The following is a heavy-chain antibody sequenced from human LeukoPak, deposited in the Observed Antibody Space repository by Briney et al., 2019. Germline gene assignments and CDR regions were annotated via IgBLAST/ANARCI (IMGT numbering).Heavy chain of an antibody. CDR3: ARHRKDCSGGSCYSNWFDP. Sequence: SETLSLTCAVYGGSFSGYYWSWIRQPPGKGLEWIGEINHSGSTNYNPSLKSRVTISVDTSKNQFSLKLSSVTAADTAVYYCARHRKDCSGGSCYSNWFDPWGQGTLVTVSS. V-gene: IGHV4-34*01. CDR2: INHSGST. J-gene: IGHJ5*02. CDR1: GGSFSGYY. D-gene: IGHD2-15*01.